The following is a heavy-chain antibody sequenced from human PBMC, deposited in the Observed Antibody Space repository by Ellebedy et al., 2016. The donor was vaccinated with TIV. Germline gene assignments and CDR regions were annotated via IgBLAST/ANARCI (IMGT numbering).Heavy chain of an antibody. CDR1: GFTFSDHY. J-gene: IGHJ4*02. CDR2: ISSDCGST. D-gene: IGHD5-18*01. CDR3: AKEIGGHSYGAFDN. Sequence: GESLKIPCATSGFTFSDHYMDWVRQAPGKGLEWVSAISSDCGSTFYADSVKGRFTMSRDISRDSLYLQMNSLRAEDTAVYYRAKEIGGHSYGAFDNWGQGTLVTVSS. V-gene: IGHV3-23*01.